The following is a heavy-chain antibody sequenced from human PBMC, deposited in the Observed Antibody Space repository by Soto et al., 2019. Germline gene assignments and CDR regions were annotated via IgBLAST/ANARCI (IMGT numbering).Heavy chain of an antibody. Sequence: QVQLVQSGAEVKKPGASVKVSCKVSGYTLTELSMHWVRQAPGKGLEWMGGFDPEDGETIYAQQLQGRVTMTEDTSTDTAYMELSSLRSEDTAVYYCATPRGYDILTGHQNFDYWGQGTLVTVSS. J-gene: IGHJ4*02. CDR2: FDPEDGET. CDR1: GYTLTELS. CDR3: ATPRGYDILTGHQNFDY. V-gene: IGHV1-24*01. D-gene: IGHD3-9*01.